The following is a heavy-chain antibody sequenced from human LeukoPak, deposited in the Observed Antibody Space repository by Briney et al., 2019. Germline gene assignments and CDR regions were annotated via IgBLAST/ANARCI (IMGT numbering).Heavy chain of an antibody. CDR1: GGSISRYY. Sequence: SETLSLTCTVSGGSISRYYWSWIRQPPGKGLEWIGYIYYSGSTNYNPSLKSRVTISVDTSKTQFSLKLSSVTAADTAVYYCARSHCGGDCYPNWYFDLWGRGILVTVSS. CDR2: IYYSGST. J-gene: IGHJ2*01. D-gene: IGHD2-21*01. V-gene: IGHV4-59*01. CDR3: ARSHCGGDCYPNWYFDL.